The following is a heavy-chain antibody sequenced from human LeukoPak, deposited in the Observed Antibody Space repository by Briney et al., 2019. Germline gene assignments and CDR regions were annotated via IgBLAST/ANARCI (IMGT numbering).Heavy chain of an antibody. J-gene: IGHJ5*02. CDR3: ARWAGVAAAGQGWFDP. V-gene: IGHV1-69*13. CDR2: IIPIFGTA. D-gene: IGHD2-2*01. CDR1: GYTFTSYA. Sequence: ASVKVSCKASGYTFTSYAMHWVRQAPGQGLEWMGGIIPIFGTANYAQKFQGRVTITADESTSTAYMELSSLRSEDTAVYYCARWAGVAAAGQGWFDPWGQGTLVTVSS.